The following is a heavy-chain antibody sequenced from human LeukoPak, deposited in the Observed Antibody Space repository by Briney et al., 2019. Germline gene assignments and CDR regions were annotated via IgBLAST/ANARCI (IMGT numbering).Heavy chain of an antibody. V-gene: IGHV4-30-4*01. Sequence: MASQTLSLTCTVSGGSISSGDYYWSWIRQSPGKGLEWIGYIYYSGSTYYNPSLKSRVTISVDTSKNQFSLKLSSVTAADTAVYYCARGGGYCSGGSCYAEYFQHWGQGTLVTVSS. J-gene: IGHJ1*01. D-gene: IGHD2-15*01. CDR1: GGSISSGDYY. CDR3: ARGGGYCSGGSCYAEYFQH. CDR2: IYYSGST.